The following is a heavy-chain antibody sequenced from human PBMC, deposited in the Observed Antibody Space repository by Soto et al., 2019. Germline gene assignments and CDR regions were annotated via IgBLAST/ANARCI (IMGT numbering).Heavy chain of an antibody. V-gene: IGHV4-39*01. Sequence: PSETLSLTCTVSGGSISSSSYYWGWIRQPPGKGLEWIGSIYYSGSTYYNPSLKSRVTISVDTSKNQFSLKLSSVTAADTAVYYCARLVWSGYYTGIGWFDPWGQGTLVTVS. CDR2: IYYSGST. CDR1: GGSISSSSYY. J-gene: IGHJ5*02. CDR3: ARLVWSGYYTGIGWFDP. D-gene: IGHD3-3*01.